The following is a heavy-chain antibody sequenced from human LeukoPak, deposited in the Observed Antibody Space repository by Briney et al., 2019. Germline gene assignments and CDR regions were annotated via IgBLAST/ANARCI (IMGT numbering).Heavy chain of an antibody. CDR2: IYPGDSDT. V-gene: IGHV5-51*01. CDR1: GYRFTSYW. CDR3: ATLRDFWVDY. D-gene: IGHD3-3*01. Sequence: GESLKISCKGSGYRFTSYWIGWVRPMPGKGLEWMGIIYPGDSDTRYSPSFQGQVTISADKSISTAYLQWSSLTASDTAMYYCATLRDFWVDYWGQGTLVTVSS. J-gene: IGHJ4*02.